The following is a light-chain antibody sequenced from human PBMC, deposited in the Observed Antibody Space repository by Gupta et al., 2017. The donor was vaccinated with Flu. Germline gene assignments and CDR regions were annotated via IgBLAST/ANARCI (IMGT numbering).Light chain of an antibody. CDR3: AAWDDSLNGPV. CDR1: SSHIGSNT. Sequence: QSALTQPPSPSGRPGRRATIPCSPSSSHIGSNTVNWYQQLPGTAPNLLIYSNNQRPSGFPDRFSGATSGTSASLAISGVQSEDEADDYCAAWDDSLNGPVFGGGTKLTVL. V-gene: IGLV1-44*01. J-gene: IGLJ3*02. CDR2: SNN.